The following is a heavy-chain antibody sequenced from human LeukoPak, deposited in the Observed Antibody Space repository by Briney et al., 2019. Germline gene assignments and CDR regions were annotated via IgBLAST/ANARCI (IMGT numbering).Heavy chain of an antibody. D-gene: IGHD6-13*01. CDR2: IRSIVTSI. CDR1: GFTFSSYE. CDR3: ARGISSSYHRHFDY. Sequence: GGSLRLSCAASGFTFSSYEMNWVRQAPGKGLEWVSLIRSIVTSIDYVDSVKGRFTISRDNAKNSLYLQMGSLRAEDTAVYYCARGISSSYHRHFDYWGQGILVTVSS. V-gene: IGHV3-48*03. J-gene: IGHJ4*02.